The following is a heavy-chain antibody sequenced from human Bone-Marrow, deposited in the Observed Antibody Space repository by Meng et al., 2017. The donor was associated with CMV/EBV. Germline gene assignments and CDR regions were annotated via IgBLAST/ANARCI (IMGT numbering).Heavy chain of an antibody. Sequence: LSLTCAASGFTFSSYGMHWVRQAPGKGLEWVAVIWYDGSNKYYADSVKGRFTISRDNSKNTLYLQMNSLRAEDTAVYYCAKETYDFWSGIDDWGQGTLVTVYS. D-gene: IGHD3-3*01. CDR2: IWYDGSNK. J-gene: IGHJ4*02. CDR1: GFTFSSYG. CDR3: AKETYDFWSGIDD. V-gene: IGHV3-33*06.